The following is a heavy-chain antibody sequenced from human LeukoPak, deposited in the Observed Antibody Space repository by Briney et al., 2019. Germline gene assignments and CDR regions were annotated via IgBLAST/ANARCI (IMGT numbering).Heavy chain of an antibody. Sequence: ASVKVSCKASGYTFTSYAMHWVPQAPGQRLEWMGWINAGNGNTKYLQKFQGRVTITRDTSASTAYMELSSLRSEDTAVYYCARQALPYSSGWYYFDYWGQGTLVTVSS. D-gene: IGHD6-19*01. CDR2: INAGNGNT. V-gene: IGHV1-3*01. CDR3: ARQALPYSSGWYYFDY. CDR1: GYTFTSYA. J-gene: IGHJ4*02.